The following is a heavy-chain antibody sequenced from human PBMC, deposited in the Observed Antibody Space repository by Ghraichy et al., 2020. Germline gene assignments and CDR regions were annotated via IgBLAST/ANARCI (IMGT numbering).Heavy chain of an antibody. D-gene: IGHD1-26*01. CDR2: IYYSGST. J-gene: IGHJ6*02. CDR3: ARAAVVGATLGHYYYGMDV. V-gene: IGHV4-59*01. CDR1: GGSISSYY. Sequence: SQTLSLTCTVSGGSISSYYWSWIRQPPGKGLEWIGYIYYSGSTNYNPSLKSRVTISVDTSKNQFSLKLSSVTAADTAVYYCARAAVVGATLGHYYYGMDVWGQGTTVTVSS.